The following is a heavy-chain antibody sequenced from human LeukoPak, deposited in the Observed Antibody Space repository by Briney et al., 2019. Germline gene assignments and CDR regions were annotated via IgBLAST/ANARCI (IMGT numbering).Heavy chain of an antibody. CDR2: ISESGSAI. CDR1: GFTFSSYS. Sequence: PGGSLRIFCGASGFTFSSYSMNWGRHAPGKGLECISYISESGSAIYYADSVKGRFTISRDNAKNSLSLQMNSLRDEDTAVYYCAVTRGHWGQGTLVTVSS. J-gene: IGHJ4*02. CDR3: AVTRGH. D-gene: IGHD4-17*01. V-gene: IGHV3-48*02.